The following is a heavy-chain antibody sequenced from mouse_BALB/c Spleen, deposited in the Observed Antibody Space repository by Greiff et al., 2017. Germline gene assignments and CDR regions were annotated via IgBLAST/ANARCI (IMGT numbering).Heavy chain of an antibody. CDR1: GYAFTNYL. Sequence: QVQLQQSGAELVRPGTSVKVSCKASGYAFTNYLIEWVKQRPGQGLEWIGVINPGSGGTNYNEKFKGKATLTADKSSSTAYMQLSSLTSDDSAVYFCARGYRYAYYAMDYWGQGTSVTVSS. J-gene: IGHJ4*01. D-gene: IGHD2-14*01. CDR2: INPGSGGT. CDR3: ARGYRYAYYAMDY. V-gene: IGHV1-54*01.